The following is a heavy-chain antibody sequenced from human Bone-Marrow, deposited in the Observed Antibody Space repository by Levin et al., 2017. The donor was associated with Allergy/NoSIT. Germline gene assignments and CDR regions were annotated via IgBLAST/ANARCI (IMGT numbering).Heavy chain of an antibody. D-gene: IGHD3-22*01. Sequence: GGSLRLSCAASGFTFTSYALHWVRQAPGKGLEWVAVMSHDGNNTYYADSVTGRFIISRDKSKDTLYLQMNSLRSEDTASYYCAKSLGYCDSSVCYVHYYGMDVWGQGTTVIVSS. CDR1: GFTFTSYA. CDR2: MSHDGNNT. CDR3: AKSLGYCDSSVCYVHYYGMDV. J-gene: IGHJ6*02. V-gene: IGHV3-30-3*01.